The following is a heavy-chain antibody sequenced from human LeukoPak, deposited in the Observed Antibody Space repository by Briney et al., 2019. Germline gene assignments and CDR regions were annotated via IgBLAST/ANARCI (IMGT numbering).Heavy chain of an antibody. V-gene: IGHV3-23*01. J-gene: IGHJ3*02. CDR1: GFTFSSYA. CDR2: ISASGDST. Sequence: GGSLRLSCAASGFTFSSYAISWVRQAPGKGLEWVSAISASGDSTYYADSVKGRFTISRDNSKNTLFLQMNSLRAEDTAVYYCVWGIYRIDVFDIWGQGTMVTVSS. CDR3: VWGIYRIDVFDI. D-gene: IGHD3-16*02.